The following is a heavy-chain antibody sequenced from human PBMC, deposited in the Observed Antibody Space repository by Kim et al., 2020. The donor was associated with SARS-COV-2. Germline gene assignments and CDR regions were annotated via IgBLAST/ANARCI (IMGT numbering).Heavy chain of an antibody. J-gene: IGHJ5*02. Sequence: GGSLRLSCAASGFTFSSYAMHWVRQAPGKGLEWVAVISYDGSNKYYADSVKGRFTISRDNSKNTLYLQMNSLRAEDTAVYYCARDKEGYYDSSALGWFDPWGQGTLVTVSS. D-gene: IGHD3-22*01. CDR2: ISYDGSNK. CDR1: GFTFSSYA. V-gene: IGHV3-30-3*01. CDR3: ARDKEGYYDSSALGWFDP.